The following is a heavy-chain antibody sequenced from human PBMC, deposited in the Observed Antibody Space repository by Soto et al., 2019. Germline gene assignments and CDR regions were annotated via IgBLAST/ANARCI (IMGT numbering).Heavy chain of an antibody. CDR1: GYTFTSYD. D-gene: IGHD5-18*01. CDR3: ARGGYSYGLMHYYGMDV. Sequence: ASVKVSCKASGYTFTSYDINWVRQATGQGLEWMGWMNPNSGNTGYAQKFQGRVTMTRNTSISTAYMELSSLRSEDTAVYYCARGGYSYGLMHYYGMDVWGQGTTVTVSS. V-gene: IGHV1-8*01. CDR2: MNPNSGNT. J-gene: IGHJ6*02.